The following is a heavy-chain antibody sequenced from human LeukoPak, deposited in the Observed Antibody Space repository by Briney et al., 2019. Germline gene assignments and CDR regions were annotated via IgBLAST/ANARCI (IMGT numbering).Heavy chain of an antibody. Sequence: ASVKVSCKASGYTFTSYGISWVRQAPGQGLEWMGWISAYNGNTNYAQKLQGRVTMTTDTSTSTAYMELRSLKSDDTAVYYCARVGVPAAILLSYYYYMDVWGKGTTVTVSS. CDR1: GYTFTSYG. CDR2: ISAYNGNT. J-gene: IGHJ6*03. D-gene: IGHD2-2*02. CDR3: ARVGVPAAILLSYYYYMDV. V-gene: IGHV1-18*01.